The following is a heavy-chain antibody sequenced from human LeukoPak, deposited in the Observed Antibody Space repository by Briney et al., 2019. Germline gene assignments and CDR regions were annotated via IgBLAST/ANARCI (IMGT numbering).Heavy chain of an antibody. Sequence: GSLRLSCAASGFTFSSYAMHWVRQAPGKGLEWVAVISYDGSNKYYADSVKGRFTISRDNYKNTLYLQMNSLRAEDTAVYYCEGALMSPFDPWGQGTLVTVSS. CDR3: EGALMSPFDP. J-gene: IGHJ5*02. CDR1: GFTFSSYA. D-gene: IGHD2-8*01. V-gene: IGHV3-30*01. CDR2: ISYDGSNK.